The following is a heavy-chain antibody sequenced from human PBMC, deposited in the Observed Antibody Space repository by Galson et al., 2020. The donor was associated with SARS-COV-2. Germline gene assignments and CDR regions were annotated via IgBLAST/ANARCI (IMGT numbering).Heavy chain of an antibody. Sequence: SETLYLRCDVYGGSFSGHYWSWIRQSPGKGLEWIGEITQSGRVNYTPSLKSRVTISADTSKNQFSLELRSVTAADTAIYYCARGLLQTTMVIVVYTSASFYFDTWGQGTLVSVSS. D-gene: IGHD3-22*01. CDR1: GGSFSGHY. J-gene: IGHJ4*02. CDR2: ITQSGRV. V-gene: IGHV4-34*01. CDR3: ARGLLQTTMVIVVYTSASFYFDT.